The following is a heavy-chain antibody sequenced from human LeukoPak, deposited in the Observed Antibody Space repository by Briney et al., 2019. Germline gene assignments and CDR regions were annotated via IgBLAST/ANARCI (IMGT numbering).Heavy chain of an antibody. Sequence: PGRSLRLSRAASGFTSDDYAMHWVRQAPGKGLEWVSGISWNSGSIGYADSVKGRFTISRDNAKNSLYLQMNSLRAEDMALYYCAKGRLGICGYYPDASDIWRQGTMVTASS. CDR3: AKGRLGICGYYPDASDI. D-gene: IGHD3-22*01. CDR1: GFTSDDYA. V-gene: IGHV3-9*02. J-gene: IGHJ3*02. CDR2: ISWNSGSI.